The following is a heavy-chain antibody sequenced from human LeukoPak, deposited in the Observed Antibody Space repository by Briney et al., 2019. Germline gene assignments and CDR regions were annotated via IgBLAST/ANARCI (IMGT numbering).Heavy chain of an antibody. V-gene: IGHV3-48*03. Sequence: GGPLRLSCAASGFTFSSYEMNWVRQAPGKGLEWVSYISSSGSTIYYADSVKGRFTISRDNAKNSLYLQMNSLRAEDTAVYYCARDPDASRKDYWGQGTLVTVSS. CDR1: GFTFSSYE. CDR3: ARDPDASRKDY. J-gene: IGHJ4*02. D-gene: IGHD1-14*01. CDR2: ISSSGSTI.